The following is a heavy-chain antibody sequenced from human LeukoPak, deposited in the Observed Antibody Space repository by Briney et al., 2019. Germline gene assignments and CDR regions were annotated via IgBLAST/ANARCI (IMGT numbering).Heavy chain of an antibody. D-gene: IGHD6-19*01. V-gene: IGHV4-59*01. Sequence: SETLSLTCTVSGGSISSYYWSWIRQPPGKGLEWIGYIHYSGSTNYNPSLKSRVTISVDTSKNQFSLKLSSVTAADTAVYYCARVTAVAGPPYFDYWGQGTLVTVSS. CDR2: IHYSGST. CDR3: ARVTAVAGPPYFDY. CDR1: GGSISSYY. J-gene: IGHJ4*02.